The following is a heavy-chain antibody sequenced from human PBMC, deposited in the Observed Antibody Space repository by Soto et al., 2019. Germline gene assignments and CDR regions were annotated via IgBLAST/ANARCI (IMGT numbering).Heavy chain of an antibody. Sequence: GASVKVSCKASGYTFTSYGISWVRQAPGQGLEWMGWISAYNGNTNYAQKLQGRVTMTTDTSTSTAYMELRSLRSDDTAVYYCARDGDIVVVPAAIRKNYYYYMDVWGKGTTVTVSS. J-gene: IGHJ6*03. D-gene: IGHD2-2*01. V-gene: IGHV1-18*01. CDR2: ISAYNGNT. CDR1: GYTFTSYG. CDR3: ARDGDIVVVPAAIRKNYYYYMDV.